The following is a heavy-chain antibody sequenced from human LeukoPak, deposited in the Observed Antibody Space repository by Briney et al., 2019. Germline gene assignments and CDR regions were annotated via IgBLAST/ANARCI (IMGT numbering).Heavy chain of an antibody. CDR3: ARDKPPGLIDY. D-gene: IGHD2-8*01. CDR2: IYYSGST. V-gene: IGHV4-39*07. J-gene: IGHJ4*02. Sequence: SETLSLTCTVSGGSISSSSYSWGWIRQPPGKGLEWIGSIYYSGSTYYNPSLKSRVTISVDTSKNQFSLKLSSVTAADTAVYYCARDKPPGLIDYWGQGTLVTVSS. CDR1: GGSISSSSYS.